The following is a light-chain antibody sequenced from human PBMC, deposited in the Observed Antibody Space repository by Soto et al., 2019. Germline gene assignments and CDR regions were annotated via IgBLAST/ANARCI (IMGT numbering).Light chain of an antibody. J-gene: IGKJ3*01. CDR1: QTISSTY. CDR3: QHYGSSLPIT. Sequence: EIVLTQSPGTLSLSPGKRATLSCRASQTISSTYLAWYQQRPGQAPRLLIYGASSRATGTPDRFSGRGSGTDFALTISRLEPEDFAVYYCQHYGSSLPITFGPGTKVDIK. V-gene: IGKV3-20*01. CDR2: GAS.